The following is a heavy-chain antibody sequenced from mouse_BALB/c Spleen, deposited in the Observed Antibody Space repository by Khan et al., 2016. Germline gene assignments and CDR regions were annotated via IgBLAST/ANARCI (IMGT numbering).Heavy chain of an antibody. CDR2: IWGGGST. V-gene: IGHV2-6-4*01. CDR1: GFSLSRYS. D-gene: IGHD1-1*01. J-gene: IGHJ2*01. CDR3: ARNYCCREGFDY. Sequence: QVQLKESGPGLVAPSQSLSITCTVSGFSLSRYSVHWVRQPPGKGLEWLGMIWGGGSTDYNSALKSRLSISKDNSKSQVFLKMKSLQTVDTAMYYCARNYCCREGFDYCGQGPTLTVSS.